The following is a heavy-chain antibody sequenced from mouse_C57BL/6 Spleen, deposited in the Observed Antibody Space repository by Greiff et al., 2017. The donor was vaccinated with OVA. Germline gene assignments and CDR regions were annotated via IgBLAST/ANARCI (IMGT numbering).Heavy chain of an antibody. Sequence: QVQLQQPGAELVMPGASVKLSCKASGYTFTSYWMHWVKQRPGQGLEWIGEIDPSDSYTNYNQKFKGKSTLTVDKSSSTAYMQLSSLTSEGAAVYYCARCYDYDEGFYDRGQGTTLTVSS. CDR3: ARCYDYDEGFYD. CDR1: GYTFTSYW. J-gene: IGHJ2*01. D-gene: IGHD2-4*01. CDR2: IDPSDSYT. V-gene: IGHV1-69*01.